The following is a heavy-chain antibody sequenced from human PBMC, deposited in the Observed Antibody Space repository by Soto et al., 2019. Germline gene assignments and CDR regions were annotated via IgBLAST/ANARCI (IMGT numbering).Heavy chain of an antibody. J-gene: IGHJ4*02. V-gene: IGHV3-48*01. D-gene: IGHD6-13*01. Sequence: EVQLVESGGGLVQPGGSLRLSCVASGFTLSRYSMNWVSQAPGKGLEWVSYISRSSSTIYYADSVKGRFTISRDNAENSLYPQMNSLRAEDTAVYYCARDLAGGIPDYWGQGTRVTVSS. CDR3: ARDLAGGIPDY. CDR2: ISRSSSTI. CDR1: GFTLSRYS.